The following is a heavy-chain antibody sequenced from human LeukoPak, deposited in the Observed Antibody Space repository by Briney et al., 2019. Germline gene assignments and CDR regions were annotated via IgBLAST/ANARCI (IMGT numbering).Heavy chain of an antibody. CDR3: ATAFTTYMDV. D-gene: IGHD1-1*01. CDR1: GFTFNRYA. Sequence: PGGSLRLSCAVSGFTFNRYAMHWVRQAPGKGLEWVAVISYEGSDQYYADSVKGRFTISRDNSNNTLYLQMNSLRPEDTAVYNCATAFTTYMDVWGKGTTVTVSS. J-gene: IGHJ6*03. CDR2: ISYEGSDQ. V-gene: IGHV3-30*04.